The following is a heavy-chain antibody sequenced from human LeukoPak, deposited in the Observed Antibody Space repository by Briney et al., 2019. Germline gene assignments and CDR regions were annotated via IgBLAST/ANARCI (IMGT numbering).Heavy chain of an antibody. V-gene: IGHV3-74*01. J-gene: IGHJ6*03. Sequence: GGSLRLSCAASGFTISSYWMHWVRQAPGKGLVWLSRVYSDGSSTSYVDSVKGRFTISRDNAKNSLYLQMNSLRAEDTAVYYCARASFGELSSYYYMDVWGKGTTVTISS. D-gene: IGHD3-10*01. CDR1: GFTISSYW. CDR2: VYSDGSST. CDR3: ARASFGELSSYYYMDV.